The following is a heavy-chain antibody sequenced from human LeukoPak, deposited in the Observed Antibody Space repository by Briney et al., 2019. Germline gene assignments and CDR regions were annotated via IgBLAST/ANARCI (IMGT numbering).Heavy chain of an antibody. J-gene: IGHJ4*02. V-gene: IGHV3-23*01. Sequence: PGGSLRLSCAASGFTFSNYAMNWVRQAPGKGLEWVSGCSASGGSTFYADSVRGRFTISRDDSKNTLYLQMNSLRAEDTAVFYCARFLAARAVIDYWGQGTLVAVSS. CDR3: ARFLAARAVIDY. CDR1: GFTFSNYA. D-gene: IGHD6-6*01. CDR2: CSASGGST.